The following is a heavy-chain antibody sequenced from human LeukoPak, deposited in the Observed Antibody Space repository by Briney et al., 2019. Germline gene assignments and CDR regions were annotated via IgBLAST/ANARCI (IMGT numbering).Heavy chain of an antibody. V-gene: IGHV1-69*04. CDR3: ARGGGAVTTFDY. Sequence: SVKVSCKSSGGTFSSYAIIWVRQAPGQGLEWMGRIIPILGIANYAQKFQGRVTITADKSTSTAYMELSSLRSEDTAVYYCARGGGAVTTFDYWGQGTLVTVSS. D-gene: IGHD4-17*01. CDR2: IIPILGIA. CDR1: GGTFSSYA. J-gene: IGHJ4*02.